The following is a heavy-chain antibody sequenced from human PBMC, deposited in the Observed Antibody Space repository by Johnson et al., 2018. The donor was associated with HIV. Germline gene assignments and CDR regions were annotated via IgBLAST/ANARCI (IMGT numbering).Heavy chain of an antibody. D-gene: IGHD6-13*01. V-gene: IGHV3-15*01. CDR1: GFTFSNAW. CDR2: IKSKTDGGTT. Sequence: VQLVESGGGLVKPGGSLRLSCAASGFTFSNAWMSWVRQAPGKGLEWVGHIKSKTDGGTTDYAAPVKGRFTISRDDSKNTLYLQMNSLRAEDTAVYYCARDRLGYSSSWGGVDAFDIGGQGTMVTVSS. J-gene: IGHJ3*02. CDR3: ARDRLGYSSSWGGVDAFDI.